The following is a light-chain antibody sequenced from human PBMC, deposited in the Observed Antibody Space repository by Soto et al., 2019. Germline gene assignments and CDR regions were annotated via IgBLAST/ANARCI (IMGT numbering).Light chain of an antibody. V-gene: IGKV3-20*01. CDR2: GAS. CDR3: QQYGRPSRT. J-gene: IGKJ1*01. CDR1: QSVSSY. Sequence: EIVLTQSPGTLSLSPGERATLSCRASQSVSSYLAWYQQKPGQAPRLLIYGASCRATGIPDRFSGSGSGTDFTLTISRLEPEDFAVYYCQQYGRPSRTFGQGTKVEIK.